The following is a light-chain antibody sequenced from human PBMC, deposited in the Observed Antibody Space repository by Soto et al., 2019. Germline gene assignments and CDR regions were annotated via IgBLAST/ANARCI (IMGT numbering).Light chain of an antibody. J-gene: IGLJ2*01. CDR2: GND. CDR3: AAWDDSLSGPI. CDR1: RSNIASNT. Sequence: QSALTQPPSVSGTPGQRLTISCSGGRSNIASNTVNWYQQLPGTAPKLLLYGNDQRPSGVPGRFSGSKSGTSASLAISGLQSYDEAEYFCAAWDDSLSGPIFGGGTKVTVL. V-gene: IGLV1-44*01.